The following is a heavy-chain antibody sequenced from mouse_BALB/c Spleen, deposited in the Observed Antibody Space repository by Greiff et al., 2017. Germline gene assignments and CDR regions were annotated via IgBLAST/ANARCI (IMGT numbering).Heavy chain of an antibody. CDR2: ISSGGSYT. J-gene: IGHJ2*01. D-gene: IGHD1-1*01. V-gene: IGHV5-9-3*01. CDR1: GFTFSSYA. CDR3: ARQDYYGSSLDY. Sequence: EVHLVESGGGLVKPGGSLKLSCAASGFTFSSYAMSWVRQTPEKRLEWVATISSGGSYTYYPDSVKGRFTISRDNAKNTLYLQMSSLRSEDTAMYYCARQDYYGSSLDYWGQGTTLTVSS.